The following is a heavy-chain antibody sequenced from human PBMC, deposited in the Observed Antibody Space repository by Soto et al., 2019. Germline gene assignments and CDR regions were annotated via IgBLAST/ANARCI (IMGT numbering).Heavy chain of an antibody. Sequence: SETLSLTCTVSGGSINNYYWSWIRQSPGKGLEWIGYVYYSGTTNYNPTLKSRITILVDTSKNQFSLKLSSVTAADTAVYYCARVGVTRGGNYGMDVWGQGTTVTVSS. V-gene: IGHV4-59*01. CDR1: GGSINNYY. CDR3: ARVGVTRGGNYGMDV. D-gene: IGHD3-16*01. J-gene: IGHJ6*02. CDR2: VYYSGTT.